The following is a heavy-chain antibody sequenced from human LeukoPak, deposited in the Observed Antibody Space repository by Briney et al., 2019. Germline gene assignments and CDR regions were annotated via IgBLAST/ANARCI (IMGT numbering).Heavy chain of an antibody. Sequence: SETLSLTCDVSGVSINTGCYYWTWIQQPPGKGLEWIGYKYYSGSTRYNSSLRSRLTISLDSSKNQFSLRLTSVTAADTAVYYCARGRSYGFDFDSWGPGTLVIVSS. J-gene: IGHJ4*02. D-gene: IGHD5-18*01. CDR1: GVSINTGCYY. CDR2: KYYSGST. CDR3: ARGRSYGFDFDS. V-gene: IGHV4-61*01.